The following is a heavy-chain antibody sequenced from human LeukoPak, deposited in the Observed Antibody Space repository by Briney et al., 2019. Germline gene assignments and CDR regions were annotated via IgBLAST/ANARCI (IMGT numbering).Heavy chain of an antibody. CDR2: VGSAGDT. Sequence: GGSLRLSCAASRFTFTNYDMHWVRHATGKGLPWVSAVGSAGDTVYSDSVKGRFTISRDNAKNTLYLQMNSLRAEDTAVYYCARSYDSSGSYWGQGTLVTVSS. CDR1: RFTFTNYD. D-gene: IGHD3-22*01. V-gene: IGHV3-13*01. J-gene: IGHJ4*02. CDR3: ARSYDSSGSY.